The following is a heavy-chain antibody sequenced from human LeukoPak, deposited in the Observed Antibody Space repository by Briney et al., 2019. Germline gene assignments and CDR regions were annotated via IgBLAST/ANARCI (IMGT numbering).Heavy chain of an antibody. J-gene: IGHJ4*02. CDR3: ARGCYYERSGYCPFDY. Sequence: GGSLRLSCAASGFTFSSYAMSWVRQAPGKGLGWVSAVSGSGGSTYYADSVKGRFTISRDNSKNTLYLQMNSLRADDTAVYYCARGCYYERSGYCPFDYWGPGTLVTVSS. D-gene: IGHD3-22*01. CDR1: GFTFSSYA. CDR2: VSGSGGST. V-gene: IGHV3-23*01.